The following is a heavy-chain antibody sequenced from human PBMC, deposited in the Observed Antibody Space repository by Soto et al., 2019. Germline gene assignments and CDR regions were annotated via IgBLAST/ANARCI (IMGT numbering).Heavy chain of an antibody. J-gene: IGHJ4*02. V-gene: IGHV3-33*01. CDR3: AREPQWNYFDY. Sequence: GGSLRLSCAASGFTFSSYGMHWVRQAPGKGLEWVAVIWYDGSNKYYADSVKGRFTISRDNSKNTLYLQMNSLRAEDTAVYYCAREPQWNYFDYWGQGTLVTVFS. D-gene: IGHD6-19*01. CDR1: GFTFSSYG. CDR2: IWYDGSNK.